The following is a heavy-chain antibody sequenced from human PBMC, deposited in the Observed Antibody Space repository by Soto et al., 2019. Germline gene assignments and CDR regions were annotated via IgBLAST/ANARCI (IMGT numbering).Heavy chain of an antibody. CDR3: ARLYYDYV. CDR2: ISYDSDTI. V-gene: IGHV3-48*02. Sequence: WGSLRLSCAGSGFTFGTYSMNWIRQSAGKVLECIAYISYDSDTIQYADSVKGRFTISRDNAKNSLYLQMNSLRDADTAVYYCARLYYDYVWVQGTTVTVSS. D-gene: IGHD3-3*01. J-gene: IGHJ6*02. CDR1: GFTFGTYS.